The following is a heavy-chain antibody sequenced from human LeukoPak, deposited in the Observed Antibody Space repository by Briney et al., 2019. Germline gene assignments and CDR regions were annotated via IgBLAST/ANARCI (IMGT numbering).Heavy chain of an antibody. J-gene: IGHJ5*02. CDR1: GYTFTSYD. CDR3: ARAGDSSSWYHSSDWFDP. Sequence: SVKVSCEASGYTFTSYDINWVRQAPGQGLEWMGGIIPIFGTANYAQKFQGRVTITADESTSTAYMELSSLRSEDTAVYYCARAGDSSSWYHSSDWFDPWGQGTLVTVSS. V-gene: IGHV1-69*13. CDR2: IIPIFGTA. D-gene: IGHD6-13*01.